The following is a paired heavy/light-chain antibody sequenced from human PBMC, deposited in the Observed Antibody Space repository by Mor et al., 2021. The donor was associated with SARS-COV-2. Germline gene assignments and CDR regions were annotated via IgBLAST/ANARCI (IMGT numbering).Heavy chain of an antibody. V-gene: IGHV4-34*01. J-gene: IGHJ4*02. CDR2: INHSGST. CDR3: ARGGMRARYSSSSGRFDY. Sequence: QVQLQQWGAGLLKPSETLSLTCAVYGGSFSGYYWSWIRQPPGKGLEWIGEINHSGSTNYNPSLKSRVTISVDTSKNQFSLKLSSVTAADTAVYYCARGGMRARYSSSSGRFDYWGQGTLVTVSS. CDR1: GGSFSGYY. D-gene: IGHD6-6*01.
Light chain of an antibody. CDR1: QSISSY. J-gene: IGKJ3*01. V-gene: IGKV1-39*01. Sequence: DIQMTQSPSSLSASVGDRVTITCRASQSISSYLNWYQQKPGKAPKLLIYAASSLQSGVPSRFSGSGSGTDFTLTISSLQPEDFATYYCQQSYSTRVTFGPGTKVDIK. CDR2: AAS. CDR3: QQSYSTRVT.